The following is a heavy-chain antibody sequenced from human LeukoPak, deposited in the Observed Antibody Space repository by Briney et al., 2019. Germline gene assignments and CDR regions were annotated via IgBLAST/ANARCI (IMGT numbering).Heavy chain of an antibody. CDR2: ISSNGGST. CDR1: GFTFSSYA. J-gene: IGHJ6*03. CDR3: ARGLMITFGGVIDSYYYYMDV. D-gene: IGHD3-16*02. V-gene: IGHV3-64*01. Sequence: GGSLGLSCAASGFTFSSYAMHWVRQAPGKGLEYVSAISSNGGSTYYANSVKGRFTISRDNSKNTLYLQMGSLRAEDMAVYYCARGLMITFGGVIDSYYYYMDVWGKGTTVTVSS.